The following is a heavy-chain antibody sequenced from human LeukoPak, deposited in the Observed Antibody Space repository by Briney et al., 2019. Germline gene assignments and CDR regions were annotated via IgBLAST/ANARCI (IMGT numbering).Heavy chain of an antibody. CDR2: INPNSGGT. Sequence: LRASVKVSCKASGYTFTSYGISWVRQAPGQGLEWMGWINPNSGGTNYAQKFQGRVTMTRDTSISTAYMELSRLRSDDTAVYYCARDRRLFGVGSSSSREWGYWGQGTPVTVSS. CDR1: GYTFTSYG. CDR3: ARDRRLFGVGSSSSREWGY. V-gene: IGHV1-2*02. D-gene: IGHD6-6*01. J-gene: IGHJ4*02.